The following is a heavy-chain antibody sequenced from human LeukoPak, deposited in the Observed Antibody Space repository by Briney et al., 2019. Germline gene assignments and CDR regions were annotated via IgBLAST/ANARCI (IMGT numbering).Heavy chain of an antibody. V-gene: IGHV1-18*01. J-gene: IGHJ4*02. Sequence: ASVKVSCKASGYTFTSYGISWVRQAPGQGLEWMGWISAYNGNTNYAQKLQGRVTMTTDTSTSTVYMELSSLRSEDTAVYYCARNPPSMYYYDSSGLPDYWGQGTLVTVSS. D-gene: IGHD3-22*01. CDR2: ISAYNGNT. CDR1: GYTFTSYG. CDR3: ARNPPSMYYYDSSGLPDY.